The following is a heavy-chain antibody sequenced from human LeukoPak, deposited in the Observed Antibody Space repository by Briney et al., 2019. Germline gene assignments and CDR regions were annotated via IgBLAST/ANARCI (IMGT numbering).Heavy chain of an antibody. V-gene: IGHV1-69*04. J-gene: IGHJ4*02. D-gene: IGHD2-2*01. CDR3: ARDGYDRRLRGRALDYCSSTSCYFDY. CDR2: IIPILGIA. Sequence: SVKVSCKASGGTFSSYAISWVRQAPGQGLEWMGRIIPILGIANYAQKFQGRVTITADKSTSTAYMELSSLRSEDTAVYYCARDGYDRRLRGRALDYCSSTSCYFDYWGQGTLVTVSS. CDR1: GGTFSSYA.